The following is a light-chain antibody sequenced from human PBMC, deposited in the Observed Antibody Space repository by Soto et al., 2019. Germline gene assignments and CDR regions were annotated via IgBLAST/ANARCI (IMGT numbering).Light chain of an antibody. CDR2: WAS. J-gene: IGKJ5*01. Sequence: DVVMTQSLGSVAGSLGARATVNCKSGQIVVYSSNNKNYLAWYQQKPGQPPKLLIYWASTRESGVPDRFSGSGSGTDFTLTISSLQAEDVAVYYCQQYYSTPITFGQGTRLEIK. CDR1: QIVVYSSNNKNY. V-gene: IGKV4-1*01. CDR3: QQYYSTPIT.